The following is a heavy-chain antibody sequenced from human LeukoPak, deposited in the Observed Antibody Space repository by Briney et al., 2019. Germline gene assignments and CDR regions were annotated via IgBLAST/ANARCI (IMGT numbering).Heavy chain of an antibody. CDR2: IIPIFGTA. CDR3: AVVVVKASYYYYYGMDV. Sequence: ASVTVSCKASGGTFSSYAISWVRQAPGQGLEWMGGIIPIFGTANYAQKFQGRVTITADESTSTAYMELSSLRSEDTAVYYCAVVVVKASYYYYYGMDVWGQGTTVTVSS. CDR1: GGTFSSYA. J-gene: IGHJ6*02. V-gene: IGHV1-69*13. D-gene: IGHD3-22*01.